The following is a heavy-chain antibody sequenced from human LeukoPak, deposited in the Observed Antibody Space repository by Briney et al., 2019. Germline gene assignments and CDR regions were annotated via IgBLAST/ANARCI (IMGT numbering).Heavy chain of an antibody. CDR2: ISAYNGNT. J-gene: IGHJ5*02. CDR1: GYTFTSYG. Sequence: ASVKVSCKASGYTFTSYGISWVRQAPGQGLEWMGWISAYNGNTNYAQKLQGRVTMTTDTSTSTAYMELRSLRSDDTAVYYCARDLSAGITFGGVDGGWFDPWGQGTLVTVSS. CDR3: ARDLSAGITFGGVDGGWFDP. D-gene: IGHD3-16*01. V-gene: IGHV1-18*01.